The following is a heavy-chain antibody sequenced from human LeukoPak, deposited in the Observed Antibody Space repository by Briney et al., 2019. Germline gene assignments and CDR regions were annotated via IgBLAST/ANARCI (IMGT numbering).Heavy chain of an antibody. D-gene: IGHD4/OR15-4a*01. CDR2: IIPIFGTA. CDR3: ARSRYGAGDY. J-gene: IGHJ4*02. V-gene: IGHV1-69*13. Sequence: PPASVKVSCKASGGTFSSYAISWVRQAPGQGLEWMGGIIPIFGTANYAQKFQGRVTITADESTSTAYMELSSLRSEDTAVYYCARSRYGAGDYWGQGTLVTVSS. CDR1: GGTFSSYA.